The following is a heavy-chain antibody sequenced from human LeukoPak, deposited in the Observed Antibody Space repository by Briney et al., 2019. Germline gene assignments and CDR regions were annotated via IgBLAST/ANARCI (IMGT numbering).Heavy chain of an antibody. CDR2: IIPIFDTA. CDR3: ARDYYDSSGYSSKRWYMGV. Sequence: SVNVSYTPSGGTFTTYAISWVRQAPGQGLEWMGGIIPIFDTANYAQKFQGRVTIAGDESTRTDYMELSSLRSEDTTVYYCARDYYDSSGYSSKRWYMGVWGKGTTVTVSS. CDR1: GGTFTTYA. J-gene: IGHJ6*03. D-gene: IGHD3-22*01. V-gene: IGHV1-69*13.